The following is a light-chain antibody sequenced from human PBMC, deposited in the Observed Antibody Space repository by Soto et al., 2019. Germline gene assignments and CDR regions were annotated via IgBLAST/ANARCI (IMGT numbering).Light chain of an antibody. CDR1: QSVDSN. CDR2: DAS. V-gene: IGKV3-15*01. CDR3: QQYNDWPRT. J-gene: IGKJ1*01. Sequence: EIVMTQSPATLSVSPGERATLSCRASQSVDSNLAWYQQKPGQAPRLLIYDASTRATGIPARFSGSGSGTEFTLTISSLQSEDFAVYYCQQYNDWPRTLGQGTKVDI.